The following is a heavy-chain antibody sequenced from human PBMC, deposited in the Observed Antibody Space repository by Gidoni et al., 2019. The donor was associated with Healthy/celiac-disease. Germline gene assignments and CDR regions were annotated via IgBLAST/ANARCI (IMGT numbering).Heavy chain of an antibody. Sequence: EVQLVASGGCLLQPGGSLRLSCGASGFPVSANYMSWVRQAPGKGLEWVSVIYSGGSTYYADSVKGRFTISRDNSKNTLYLQMNSLRAEDTAVYYCARDLRYYYDSSGPYGDYWGQGTLVTVSS. CDR3: ARDLRYYYDSSGPYGDY. CDR1: GFPVSANY. J-gene: IGHJ4*02. CDR2: IYSGGST. V-gene: IGHV3-53*01. D-gene: IGHD3-22*01.